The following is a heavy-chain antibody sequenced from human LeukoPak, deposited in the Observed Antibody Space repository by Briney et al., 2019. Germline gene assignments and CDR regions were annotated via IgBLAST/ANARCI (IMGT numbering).Heavy chain of an antibody. CDR1: GYTFINNW. CDR3: ARDNSVGDIAWWFDP. Sequence: ASVKVSCKASGYTFINNWMHWVRQAPGQGLEWIGLINPTGTGTLYAQKFQGRVTMTRDMSTSTDYMELSSLRSEDTAVYYCARDNSVGDIAWWFDPWGQGTQVIVSP. CDR2: INPTGTGT. V-gene: IGHV1-46*01. J-gene: IGHJ5*02. D-gene: IGHD3-10*01.